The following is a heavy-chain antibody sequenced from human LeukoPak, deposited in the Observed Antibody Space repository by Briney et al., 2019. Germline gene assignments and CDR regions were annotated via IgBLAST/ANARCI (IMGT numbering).Heavy chain of an antibody. CDR1: GGSISSGDYY. V-gene: IGHV4-30-4*01. CDR3: ARFMSIEMATIYYFDY. D-gene: IGHD5-24*01. Sequence: SETLSLTCTVSGGSISSGDYYWRWIRQPPGEGLEWIGYIYYSGSTYYNPSLKSRVTISVDTSKNQFSLKLSSVTAADTAVYYCARFMSIEMATIYYFDYGGQGTLVTVSS. J-gene: IGHJ4*02. CDR2: IYYSGST.